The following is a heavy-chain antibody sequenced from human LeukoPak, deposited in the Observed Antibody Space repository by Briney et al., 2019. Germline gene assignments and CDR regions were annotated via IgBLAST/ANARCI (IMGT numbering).Heavy chain of an antibody. J-gene: IGHJ4*02. CDR2: IYYSGST. Sequence: SETLSLTCTVSGGSISSSGYYWGWIRQPPGKGLEWIASIYYSGSTYYNPSLKSRVTISVDTSKNQFSLKLSSVTAADTAVYYCARGGGIRYYDWLPTAGLANWGQGTLVTVSS. D-gene: IGHD3-9*01. CDR3: ARGGGIRYYDWLPTAGLAN. CDR1: GGSISSSGYY. V-gene: IGHV4-39*07.